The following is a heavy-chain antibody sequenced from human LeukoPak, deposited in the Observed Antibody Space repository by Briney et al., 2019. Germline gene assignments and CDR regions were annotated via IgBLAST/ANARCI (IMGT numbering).Heavy chain of an antibody. CDR2: ISSSSSYI. Sequence: GGSLRLSCAASGFTFSSYSMNWVRQAPGKGLEWVSSISSSSSYIYYADSVKGRITISRDNAKNSLYLQMNSLRAEDTAVYYCARQAHSSWYWFDPWGQGTLVTVSS. J-gene: IGHJ5*02. V-gene: IGHV3-21*01. CDR3: ARQAHSSWYWFDP. D-gene: IGHD6-13*01. CDR1: GFTFSSYS.